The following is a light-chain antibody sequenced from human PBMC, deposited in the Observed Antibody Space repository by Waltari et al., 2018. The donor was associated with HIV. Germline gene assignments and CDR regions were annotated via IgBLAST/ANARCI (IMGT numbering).Light chain of an antibody. J-gene: IGKJ1*01. V-gene: IGKV1-39*01. CDR3: QQSYRTPPVT. Sequence: DIQMTQSPSCLSASVADRVTITCRASQNINSLLNWYQQRPGKAPKLLIYGASNLQSGVPSRFSGSGSGTDFTLTISSLHPEDFATYYCQQSYRTPPVTFGQGTRVEI. CDR2: GAS. CDR1: QNINSL.